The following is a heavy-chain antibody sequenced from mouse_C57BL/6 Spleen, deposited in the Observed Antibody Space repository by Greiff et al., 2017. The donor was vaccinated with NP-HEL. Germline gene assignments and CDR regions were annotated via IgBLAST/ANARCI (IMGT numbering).Heavy chain of an antibody. Sequence: VQLQQSGPELVKPGASVKISCKASGYTFTDYYMNWVKQSHGKSLEWIGRIDPNSGGTKYNEKFKSKATLTVDKPSSTAYMQLSSLTSEDSAVYYCARGKFIEDYFDYWGQGTTLTVSS. CDR3: ARGKFIEDYFDY. CDR1: GYTFTDYY. D-gene: IGHD1-1*01. J-gene: IGHJ2*01. V-gene: IGHV1-26*01. CDR2: IDPNSGGT.